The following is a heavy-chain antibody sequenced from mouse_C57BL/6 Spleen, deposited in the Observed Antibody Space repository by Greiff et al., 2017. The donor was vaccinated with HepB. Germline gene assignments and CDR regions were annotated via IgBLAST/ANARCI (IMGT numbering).Heavy chain of an antibody. CDR2: IWTGGGT. CDR3: ASHYDYDDYAMDY. D-gene: IGHD2-4*01. Sequence: VKLMESGPGLVAPSQSLSITCTVSGFSLTSYAISWVRQPPGKGLEWLGVIWTGGGTNYNSALKSRLSISKDNSKSQVFLKMNSLQTDDTARYYCASHYDYDDYAMDYWGQGTSVTVSS. V-gene: IGHV2-9-1*01. J-gene: IGHJ4*01. CDR1: GFSLTSYA.